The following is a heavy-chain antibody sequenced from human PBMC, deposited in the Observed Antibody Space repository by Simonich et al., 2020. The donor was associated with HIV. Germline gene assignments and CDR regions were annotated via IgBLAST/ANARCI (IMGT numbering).Heavy chain of an antibody. CDR2: FDPEEGKT. D-gene: IGHD3-9*01. Sequence: QVQLGQSGTEVKKPGASVKVSCKVSGHTLTDLSMHWVRQAPGKGLEWMVGFDPEEGKTTNAQEFQGRVTLTEDTSTDTAYMELSSLRSEDTAVYYCATWEIKDNVLTGYTYWYFDLWGRGTLVTVSS. CDR3: ATWEIKDNVLTGYTYWYFDL. V-gene: IGHV1-24*01. J-gene: IGHJ2*01. CDR1: GHTLTDLS.